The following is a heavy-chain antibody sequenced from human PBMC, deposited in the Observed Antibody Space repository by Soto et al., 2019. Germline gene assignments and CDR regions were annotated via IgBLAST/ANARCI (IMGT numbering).Heavy chain of an antibody. V-gene: IGHV1-69*04. CDR2: IIPILVIA. CDR1: GGTFSSYT. Sequence: SVKVSCKASGGTFSSYTISLVRQAPVQVLELIVRIIPILVIANYAQKFQGRFTITSYKSTITSYIELSILRSEDTAVYYCSRDLAGRIDYWGQGTLVTVSS. J-gene: IGHJ4*02. D-gene: IGHD6-25*01. CDR3: SRDLAGRIDY.